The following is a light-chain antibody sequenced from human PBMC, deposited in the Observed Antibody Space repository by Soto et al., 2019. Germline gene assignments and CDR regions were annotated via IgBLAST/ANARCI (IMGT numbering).Light chain of an antibody. V-gene: IGKV1-39*01. Sequence: DIQMTQSPSSLSASVGDRVAITCRASQSIRTYLNWYHQKLGEAPKVLISATSNLQTGVPARFSGSGSGTDFTLTISSLQPEDFGTYYCQQSYSTPRTFGQGTKVEIK. CDR3: QQSYSTPRT. J-gene: IGKJ1*01. CDR1: QSIRTY. CDR2: ATS.